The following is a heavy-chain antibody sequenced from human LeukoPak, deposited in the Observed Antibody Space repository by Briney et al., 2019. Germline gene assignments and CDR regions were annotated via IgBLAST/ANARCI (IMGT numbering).Heavy chain of an antibody. CDR1: GYTFTGYY. J-gene: IGHJ4*02. V-gene: IGHV1-2*02. CDR3: AGESCSGGSCWWSFDY. Sequence: ASVKVSCKASGYTFTGYYMHWVRQAPGQGLEWMGWINPNSGGTNYAQKFQGRVTMTRDTSISTAYMELSRLRSDDTAVYYCAGESCSGGSCWWSFDYWGQGTLVTVSS. CDR2: INPNSGGT. D-gene: IGHD2-15*01.